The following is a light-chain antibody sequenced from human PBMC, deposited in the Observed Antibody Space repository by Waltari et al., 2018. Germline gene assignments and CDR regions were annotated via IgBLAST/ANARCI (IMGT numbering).Light chain of an antibody. CDR3: ASWDDSLNGHWV. V-gene: IGLV1-44*01. Sequence: QSVLTQPPSASGTPGQRVTISCSGSASNIGGNLVNWYQQLPGKAPKLLSYRSDLRSSGVPDRVAGSKSGTSASLAISGLQSEEEADDFCASWDDSLNGHWVFGGGTKVTVL. J-gene: IGLJ3*02. CDR2: RSD. CDR1: ASNIGGNL.